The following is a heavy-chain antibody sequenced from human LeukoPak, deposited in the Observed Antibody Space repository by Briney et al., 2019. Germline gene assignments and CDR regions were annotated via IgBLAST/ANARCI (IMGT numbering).Heavy chain of an antibody. D-gene: IGHD2-2*01. V-gene: IGHV1-8*01. CDR2: MNPNSGNT. CDR3: ARPHCSSTDCHPPEWFDP. CDR1: GYTFTNYD. J-gene: IGHJ5*02. Sequence: ASVKVSCKTSGYTFTNYDINWVRQATGQGLEWMGWMNPNSGNTGYAQKFQGRVTMTRNTSISTAYMELSSLRSEDTAVSHCARPHCSSTDCHPPEWFDPWGQGTLVTVSS.